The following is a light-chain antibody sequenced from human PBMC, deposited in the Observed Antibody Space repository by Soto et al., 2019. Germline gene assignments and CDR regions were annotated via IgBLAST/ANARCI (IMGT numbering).Light chain of an antibody. Sequence: QSVLTQPPSASGSPGQSVTISCTGTSSDVGGYNYVSWYQQHPGKAPKLMIYEVSKRPSGVPDRFSGSESGNTASLTVSGLQAEDEADYYCSSYAGSNNLVVFGGGTKVTVL. CDR3: SSYAGSNNLVV. V-gene: IGLV2-8*01. CDR1: SSDVGGYNY. J-gene: IGLJ2*01. CDR2: EVS.